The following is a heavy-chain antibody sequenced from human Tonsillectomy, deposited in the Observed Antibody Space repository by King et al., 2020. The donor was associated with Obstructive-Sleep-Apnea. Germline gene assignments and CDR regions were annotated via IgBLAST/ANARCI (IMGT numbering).Heavy chain of an antibody. J-gene: IGHJ6*02. D-gene: IGHD2-2*01. CDR2: ISSSSTYI. Sequence: VQLVESGGGLVKPGGSLRLSCEASGLTFSPYTMNWVRQAPGKGLEWVSSISSSSTYIYYAESVKGRFTISRDNAKNSLYLQMNSLRVEDTAVYYCARDQRQPQGVVVVPAANYGMDVWGQGTTVTVSS. V-gene: IGHV3-21*06. CDR1: GLTFSPYT. CDR3: ARDQRQPQGVVVVPAANYGMDV.